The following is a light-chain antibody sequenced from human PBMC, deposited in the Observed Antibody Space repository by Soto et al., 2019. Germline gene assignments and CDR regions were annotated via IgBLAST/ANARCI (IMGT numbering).Light chain of an antibody. CDR3: QQYA. CDR1: QSVSSSY. CDR2: GAS. V-gene: IGKV3-20*01. Sequence: EIVLTQSPGTLSLSPGERATLSCRASQSVSSSYLAWYQQKPGQAPRLLIYGASSRATGIPDRFSDSGSGTDFTLTISRLEPEDFAVYYCQQYAFGQGTKVDIK. J-gene: IGKJ1*01.